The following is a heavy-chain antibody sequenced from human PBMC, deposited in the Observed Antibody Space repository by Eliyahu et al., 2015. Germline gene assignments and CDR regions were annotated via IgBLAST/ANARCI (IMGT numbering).Heavy chain of an antibody. J-gene: IGHJ6*03. CDR2: INHSGST. V-gene: IGHV4-34*01. Sequence: QVQLQQWGAGLLKPSETLSLTCAVYGXSXRGYYWSWIRQPPGKGLEWIGEINHSGSTNYNPSLKSRVTISVDTSKNQFSLKLSSVTAADTAVYYCARGVGYSGYPVGPYYYMDVWGKGTTVTVSS. CDR1: GXSXRGYY. D-gene: IGHD5-12*01. CDR3: ARGVGYSGYPVGPYYYMDV.